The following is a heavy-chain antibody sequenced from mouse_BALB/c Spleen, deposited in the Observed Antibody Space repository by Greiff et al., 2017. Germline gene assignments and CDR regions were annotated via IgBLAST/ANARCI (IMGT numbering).Heavy chain of an antibody. V-gene: IGHV1S81*02. CDR1: GYTFTSYY. J-gene: IGHJ4*01. Sequence: QVQLQQSGAELVKPGASVKLSCKASGYTFTSYYMYWVKQRPGQGLEWIGEINPSNGGTNFNEKFKSKATLTVDKSSSTAYMQLSSLTSEDSAVYYCARFEGFITTVAHYYAMDYWGQGTSVTVSS. D-gene: IGHD1-1*01. CDR2: INPSNGGT. CDR3: ARFEGFITTVAHYYAMDY.